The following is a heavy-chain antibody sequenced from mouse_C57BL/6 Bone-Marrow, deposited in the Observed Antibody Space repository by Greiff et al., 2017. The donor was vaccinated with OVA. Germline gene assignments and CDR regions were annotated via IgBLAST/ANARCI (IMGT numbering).Heavy chain of an antibody. D-gene: IGHD1-1*01. CDR2: INPSNGGT. V-gene: IGHV1-53*01. CDR3: ARIFYYYGSSYYYAMDY. CDR1: GYTFTSYW. Sequence: QVQLQQPGTELVKPGASVKLSCKASGYTFTSYWMHWVKQRPGQGLEWIGNINPSNGGTNYNEKFKSKATLTVDKSSSTAYMQLSSLTSEDSAVYYCARIFYYYGSSYYYAMDYWGQGTSVTVSS. J-gene: IGHJ4*01.